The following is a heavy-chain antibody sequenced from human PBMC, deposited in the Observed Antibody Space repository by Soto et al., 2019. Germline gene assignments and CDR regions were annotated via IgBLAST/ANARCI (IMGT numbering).Heavy chain of an antibody. Sequence: GESLKISCESSGYTFASYWIDWVRRMPGKGLEWMGIIYPGDSDTRYSPSFQGQVTISADKSISTAYLQWSSLKASDTAIYYCARHGGGMDVWGQGTTVTVSS. CDR2: IYPGDSDT. CDR3: ARHGGGMDV. V-gene: IGHV5-51*01. CDR1: GYTFASYW. D-gene: IGHD3-10*01. J-gene: IGHJ6*02.